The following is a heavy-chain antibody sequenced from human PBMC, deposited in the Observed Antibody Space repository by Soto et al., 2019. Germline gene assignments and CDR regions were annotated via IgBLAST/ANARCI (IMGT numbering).Heavy chain of an antibody. CDR1: GYTFTSYG. CDR3: ARWRYGDY. J-gene: IGHJ4*02. V-gene: IGHV1-18*01. D-gene: IGHD1-1*01. CDR2: ISAHNGNT. Sequence: QVHLVQSGAEVKKPGASVKVSCKASGYTFTSYGITGVRQAPGQGLEWMGWISAHNGNTDYAHKLQGRVIVTRDTSTSTAYMELRSQRSDDTAVYYCARWRYGDYWGQGALVTVSS.